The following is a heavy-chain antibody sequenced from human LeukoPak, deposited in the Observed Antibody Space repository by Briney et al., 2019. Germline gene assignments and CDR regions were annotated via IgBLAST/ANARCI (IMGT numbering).Heavy chain of an antibody. CDR2: SRHSGST. Sequence: PSETLSLTCTVSGASTSINSWSWIRQSPGKGLEWIGCSRHSGSTRYNPSLKSRVSMSLDMSTNQVSLTVDSVTAADTARYYCARTRMYFDASGYPEELFDSWGQGILVTVSS. CDR3: ARTRMYFDASGYPEELFDS. V-gene: IGHV4-59*01. CDR1: GASTSINS. D-gene: IGHD3-22*01. J-gene: IGHJ5*01.